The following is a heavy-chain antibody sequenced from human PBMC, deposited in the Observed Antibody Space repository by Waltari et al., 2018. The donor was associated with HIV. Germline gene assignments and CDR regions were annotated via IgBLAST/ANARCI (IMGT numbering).Heavy chain of an antibody. J-gene: IGHJ3*01. CDR2: ISYDGRNK. CDR3: ARDSDYNDFVGAFDF. V-gene: IGHV3-33*05. D-gene: IGHD4-17*01. CDR1: GFLFRSYA. Sequence: QVQLVESGGGVVQPGRSLRLSCAASGFLFRSYAIHWVRQAAGRGLEWVALISYDGRNKYYADSVEGRLTISRDNSKNTLYLQMNSLRAEDTAVYYCARDSDYNDFVGAFDFWGQGTMVTVS.